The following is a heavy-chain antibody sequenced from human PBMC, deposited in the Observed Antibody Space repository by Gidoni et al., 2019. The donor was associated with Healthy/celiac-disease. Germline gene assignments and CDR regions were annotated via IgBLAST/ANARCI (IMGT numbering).Heavy chain of an antibody. Sequence: EVQLLESGGGLVQHWGSLRLPCAASGFTFSSYAMSWVRQAPGKGLEWVSAISGSGGSTYYADSVKGRFTISRDKSKNTLYLQMNSLRAEDTAVYYCAKDRTGATTDYWGQGTLVTVSS. CDR2: ISGSGGST. J-gene: IGHJ4*02. D-gene: IGHD6-25*01. V-gene: IGHV3-23*01. CDR3: AKDRTGATTDY. CDR1: GFTFSSYA.